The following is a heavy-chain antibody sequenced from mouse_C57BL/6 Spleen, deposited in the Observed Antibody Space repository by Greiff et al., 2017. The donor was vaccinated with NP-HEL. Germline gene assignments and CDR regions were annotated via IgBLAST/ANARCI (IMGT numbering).Heavy chain of an antibody. Sequence: LVESVAELVRPGASVKLSCTASGFNIKNTYMHWVKQRPEQGLEWIGRIDPANGNTKYAPKFQGKATITADTSSNTAYLQLSSLTSEDTAIYYCARGDYYGSSSYAMDYWGQGTSVTVSS. CDR2: IDPANGNT. CDR3: ARGDYYGSSSYAMDY. J-gene: IGHJ4*01. D-gene: IGHD1-1*01. CDR1: GFNIKNTY. V-gene: IGHV14-3*01.